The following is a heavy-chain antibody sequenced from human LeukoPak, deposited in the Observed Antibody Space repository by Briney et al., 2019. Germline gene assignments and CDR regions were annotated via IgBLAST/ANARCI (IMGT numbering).Heavy chain of an antibody. V-gene: IGHV3-66*02. CDR1: GFTVSSNY. Sequence: GGSLRLSCAASGFTVSSNYMSWVRQAPGKGLEWVSVIYSGGGTDYADSVRGRFTISRDNSKNTLYLQMNSLRAEDTAVYYCARAVGVTAIHNAFDIWGQGTMVTVSS. J-gene: IGHJ3*02. CDR2: IYSGGGT. D-gene: IGHD2-21*02. CDR3: ARAVGVTAIHNAFDI.